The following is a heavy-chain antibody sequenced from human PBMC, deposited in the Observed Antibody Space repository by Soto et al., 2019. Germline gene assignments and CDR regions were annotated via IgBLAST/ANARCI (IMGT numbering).Heavy chain of an antibody. CDR1: GFPFTNAW. Sequence: PGGSLRLSCAASGFPFTNAWMSWVRQAPGKGLEWVGRIKSNTDGGTTDYAAPVKGRFTISRDDSKNTLYLQTNRLNSEDTGVYYCTTDLRWELVYPRDGWGMGTLVTVSS. J-gene: IGHJ4*02. CDR2: IKSNTDGGTT. D-gene: IGHD1-26*01. CDR3: TTDLRWELVYPRDG. V-gene: IGHV3-15*07.